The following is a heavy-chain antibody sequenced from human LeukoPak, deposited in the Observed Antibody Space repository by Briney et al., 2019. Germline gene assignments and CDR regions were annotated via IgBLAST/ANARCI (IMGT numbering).Heavy chain of an antibody. D-gene: IGHD6-13*01. J-gene: IGHJ4*02. CDR1: GYTFTSYG. Sequence: GASVKVSCKASGYTFTSYGIGWVRQAPGQGLEWMGWISAYNGNTNYAQKLQGRVTMTTDTSTSTAYMELRSLRSDDTAVYYCARGLRPGIAAAGNDYRGQGTLVTVSS. V-gene: IGHV1-18*01. CDR2: ISAYNGNT. CDR3: ARGLRPGIAAAGNDY.